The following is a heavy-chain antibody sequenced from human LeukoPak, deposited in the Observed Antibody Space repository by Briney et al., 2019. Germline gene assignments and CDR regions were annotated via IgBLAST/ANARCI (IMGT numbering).Heavy chain of an antibody. J-gene: IGHJ6*02. CDR3: ARISVLWYFYAMDV. D-gene: IGHD3-10*01. CDR2: IYSGGST. Sequence: GGSLRLSCAASGFTVSSNYMSWVRQAPGKGLEWVSVIYSGGSTDYADSVKGRFTISRDNSKNTLYLQMNSLRAEDTAVYYCARISVLWYFYAMDVWGQGTTVTVSS. CDR1: GFTVSSNY. V-gene: IGHV3-66*01.